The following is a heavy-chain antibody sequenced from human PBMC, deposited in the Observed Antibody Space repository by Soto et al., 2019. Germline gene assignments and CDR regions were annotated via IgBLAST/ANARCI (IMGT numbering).Heavy chain of an antibody. CDR3: ARSAADPLYYYYGMDV. J-gene: IGHJ6*02. V-gene: IGHV3-48*01. CDR2: ISSSSSTI. CDR1: GFTFSSYS. Sequence: PGGSLRLSCAASGFTFSSYSMNGVRQAPGKGLEWVSYISSSSSTIYYADSVKGRFTISRDNAKNSLYLQMNSLRAEDTAVYYCARSAADPLYYYYGMDVWGQGTTVTVSS.